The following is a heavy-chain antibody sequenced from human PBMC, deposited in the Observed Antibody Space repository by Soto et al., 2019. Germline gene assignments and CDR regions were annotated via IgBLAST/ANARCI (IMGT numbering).Heavy chain of an antibody. D-gene: IGHD5-12*01. V-gene: IGHV2-5*02. CDR1: GFSLSTSGVG. CDR3: AHKGDGYRGFKY. CDR2: IYWVDDK. Sequence: QITLKESGPTLVKPTQTLTLTCTFSGFSLSTSGVGVGWIRQPPGKALEWLALIYWVDDKRYSASLKSRLTITKDTSKNQVVLTMPNMGPVDTATYYCAHKGDGYRGFKYWGPGTLVTVSS. J-gene: IGHJ4*02.